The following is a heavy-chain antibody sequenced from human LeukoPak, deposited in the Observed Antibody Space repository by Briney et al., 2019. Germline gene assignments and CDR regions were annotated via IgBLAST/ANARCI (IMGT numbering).Heavy chain of an antibody. CDR1: GFTSNTYG. CDR2: ISSSSSYI. CDR3: ARDPDLTGYSILDAFDI. D-gene: IGHD3-9*01. Sequence: GGSLRLSCAASGFTSNTYGMSWVRQAPGKGLEWVSSISSSSSYIYYADSVKGRFTISRDNAKNSLYLQMNSLRAEDTAVYYCARDPDLTGYSILDAFDIWGQGTMVTVSS. V-gene: IGHV3-21*01. J-gene: IGHJ3*02.